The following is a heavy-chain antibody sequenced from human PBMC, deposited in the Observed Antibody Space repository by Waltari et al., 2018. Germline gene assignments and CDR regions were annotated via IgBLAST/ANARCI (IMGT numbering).Heavy chain of an antibody. Sequence: QVQLVESGGGLVKPGGSLSLSCAASGFTFSDYYMSWIRQAPGKGLEWVSYISSSVSPIFYADSVKGRFTISRDNAKNSLYLQMNSLRAEDTAVYYCAKDGMTGTIDYWGQGILVTVSS. V-gene: IGHV3-11*04. J-gene: IGHJ4*02. CDR2: ISSSVSPI. D-gene: IGHD1-7*01. CDR3: AKDGMTGTIDY. CDR1: GFTFSDYY.